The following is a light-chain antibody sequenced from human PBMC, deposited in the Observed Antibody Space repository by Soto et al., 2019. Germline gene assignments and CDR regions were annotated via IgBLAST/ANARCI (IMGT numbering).Light chain of an antibody. V-gene: IGKV3-15*01. CDR2: DAS. CDR1: QSVSSS. CDR3: YHHKLWWT. Sequence: GLMQSAGKRAVYARERATVACRASQSVSSSLAWYQQKPGQAPRLLISDASTRATGIPTRFSGSGSGTELTLTCSRLKSADFPVYYRYHHKLWWTFAQGTKVDIK. J-gene: IGKJ1*01.